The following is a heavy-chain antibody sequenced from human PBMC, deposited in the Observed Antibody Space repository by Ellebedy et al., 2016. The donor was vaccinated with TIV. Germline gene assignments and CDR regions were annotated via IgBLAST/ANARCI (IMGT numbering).Heavy chain of an antibody. CDR3: ARRVATHFDY. V-gene: IGHV3-33*08. D-gene: IGHD5-12*01. CDR1: GFTFSSYG. Sequence: GESLKISXAASGFTFSSYGMHWVRQAPGKGLEWVAVIWYDGSDKYYADSVKGRFTISRDNSNNTLYLQMNSLRAEDTAVYYCARRVATHFDYWGQGTLVTVSS. CDR2: IWYDGSDK. J-gene: IGHJ4*02.